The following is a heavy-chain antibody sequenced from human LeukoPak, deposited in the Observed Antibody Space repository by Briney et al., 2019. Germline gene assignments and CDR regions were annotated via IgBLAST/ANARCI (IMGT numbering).Heavy chain of an antibody. CDR3: ARGLRYFDWLLYPYYLDY. J-gene: IGHJ4*02. D-gene: IGHD3-9*01. Sequence: SETLSLTCTVSGGSISSYYWSWIRQPPGKGLEWIGYIYYSGSTNYNPSLKSRVTISVDTSKNQFSLKLSSVTAADTAVYYCARGLRYFDWLLYPYYLDYWGQGTLVTVSS. CDR1: GGSISSYY. V-gene: IGHV4-59*01. CDR2: IYYSGST.